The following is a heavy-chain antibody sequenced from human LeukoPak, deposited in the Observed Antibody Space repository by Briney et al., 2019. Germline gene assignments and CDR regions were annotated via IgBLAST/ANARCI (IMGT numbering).Heavy chain of an antibody. CDR2: IKTDGSIT. CDR1: GFSFSSHW. V-gene: IGHV3-74*01. Sequence: PGGCLRLSCAASGFSFSSHWMYWVRQPPGKGLVWVSRIKTDGSITTYADSVRGRFTISRDNAKNTLYLQMNSLRAEDTAVYYCARGGRDIAALDYWGQGTLATVSS. D-gene: IGHD6-6*01. CDR3: ARGGRDIAALDY. J-gene: IGHJ4*02.